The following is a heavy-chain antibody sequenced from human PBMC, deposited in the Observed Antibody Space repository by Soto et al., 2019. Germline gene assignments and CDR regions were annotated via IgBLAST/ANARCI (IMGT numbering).Heavy chain of an antibody. V-gene: IGHV1-69*01. CDR3: AREDSSGWSGY. CDR1: GGTFSTSG. J-gene: IGHJ4*02. Sequence: QVHLVQSGAEGKKPGSSVKVSCKASGGTFSTSGISWVRQAPGQGLEWVGRIVPLLGTANYAQRVQGRVTITADESTSTAYMELSSLRSEDTAVYYCAREDSSGWSGYWGQGTLVAVSS. CDR2: IVPLLGTA. D-gene: IGHD6-19*01.